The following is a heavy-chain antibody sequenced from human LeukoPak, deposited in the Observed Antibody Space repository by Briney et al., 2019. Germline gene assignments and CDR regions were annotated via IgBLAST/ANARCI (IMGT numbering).Heavy chain of an antibody. D-gene: IGHD6-13*01. J-gene: IGHJ4*02. CDR1: GYTFTSYY. CDR2: INPSGGST. V-gene: IGHV1-46*01. CDR3: ARELTAAGAIDY. Sequence: ASVKVSCKASGYTFTSYYMHWVRQPPGQGLEWMGIINPSGGSTSYAQKFQGRVTMTRDMSTSTVYMELSSLRSEDTAVYYCARELTAAGAIDYWGQGTLVTVSS.